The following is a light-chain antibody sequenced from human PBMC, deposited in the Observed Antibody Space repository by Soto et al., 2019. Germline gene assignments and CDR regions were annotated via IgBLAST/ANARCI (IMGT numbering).Light chain of an antibody. Sequence: EIVLTQSPATLSLSPGERATLSCRASQSVTWYLAWYQQKPGQAPRLLIYDATNRATGIPARFSGSGSGTDFTLTINSLEPEDFAVYYCQQYNNWWTFGQGTKVDIK. CDR1: QSVTWY. CDR3: QQYNNWWT. V-gene: IGKV3-11*01. J-gene: IGKJ1*01. CDR2: DAT.